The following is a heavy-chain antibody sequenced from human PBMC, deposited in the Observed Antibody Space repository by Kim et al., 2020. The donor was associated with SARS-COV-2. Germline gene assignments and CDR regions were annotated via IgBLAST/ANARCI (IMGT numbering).Heavy chain of an antibody. J-gene: IGHJ5*02. Sequence: ASVKVSCKASGYTFTGYYMHWVRQAPGQGLEWMGRINPNSGGTNYAQKFQGRVTMTRDTSISTAYMELSRLRSDDTAVYYCARSRLRIAAAGNESWFDPWGQGTLVTVSS. V-gene: IGHV1-2*06. D-gene: IGHD6-13*01. CDR1: GYTFTGYY. CDR3: ARSRLRIAAAGNESWFDP. CDR2: INPNSGGT.